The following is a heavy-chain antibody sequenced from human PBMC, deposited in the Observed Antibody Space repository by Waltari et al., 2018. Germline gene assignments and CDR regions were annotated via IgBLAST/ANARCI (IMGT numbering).Heavy chain of an antibody. CDR3: ARRTDRIAARPIYAFDI. CDR1: GYSISSGYS. D-gene: IGHD6-6*01. J-gene: IGHJ3*02. CDR2: IYHSGST. V-gene: IGHV4-38-2*01. Sequence: QVQLQESGPGLVKPSEALSLTCAVSGYSISSGYSWGSLRHAHGKGLELIGSIYHSGSTYYNPSLKSRVTISVDTSKNHFSLKLSSVTAADTAVYYCARRTDRIAARPIYAFDIWGQGTMVTVSS.